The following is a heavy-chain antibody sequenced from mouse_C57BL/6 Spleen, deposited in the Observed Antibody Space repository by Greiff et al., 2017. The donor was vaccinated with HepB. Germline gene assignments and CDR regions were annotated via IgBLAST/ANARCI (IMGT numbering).Heavy chain of an antibody. CDR2: INPSTGGT. D-gene: IGHD1-1*01. J-gene: IGHJ1*03. CDR1: GYSFTGYY. Sequence: EVQLQQSGPELVKPGASVKISCKASGYSFTGYYMNWVKQSPEKSLEWIGEINPSTGGTTYNQKFKAKATLTVDKSSSTAYMQLKSLTSEDSAVYYCARDYYGSSLDWYFDVWGTGTTVTVSS. CDR3: ARDYYGSSLDWYFDV. V-gene: IGHV1-42*01.